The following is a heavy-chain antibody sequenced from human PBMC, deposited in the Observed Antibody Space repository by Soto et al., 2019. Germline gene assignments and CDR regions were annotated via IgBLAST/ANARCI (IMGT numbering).Heavy chain of an antibody. Sequence: PSETLSLTCEVYGGSFSAYYWSWIRQPPGKGLEWIGEIFHGGSTIYSPSLKSRVTISVDTSKNQFSLELSSVTAADTAVYYCARPHYESNTFYYYFDYSGQGTLVTVYS. CDR2: IFHGGST. CDR1: GGSFSAYY. V-gene: IGHV4-34*12. D-gene: IGHD3-22*01. CDR3: ARPHYESNTFYYYFDY. J-gene: IGHJ4*02.